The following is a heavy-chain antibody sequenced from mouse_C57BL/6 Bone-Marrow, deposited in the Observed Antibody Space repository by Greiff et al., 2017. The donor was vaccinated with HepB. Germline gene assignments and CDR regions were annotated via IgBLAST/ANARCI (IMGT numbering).Heavy chain of an antibody. Sequence: GAEPMKPGASVKLSCKATGYTFTGYWIEWVKQRPGHGLEWIGEILPGSGSTNYNEKFKGKATFTADTSSNTAYMQLSSLTTEDSAIYYCARWHYYGSSYPFFYYFDYWGQGTTLTVSS. CDR2: ILPGSGST. CDR1: GYTFTGYW. D-gene: IGHD1-1*01. J-gene: IGHJ2*01. CDR3: ARWHYYGSSYPFFYYFDY. V-gene: IGHV1-9*01.